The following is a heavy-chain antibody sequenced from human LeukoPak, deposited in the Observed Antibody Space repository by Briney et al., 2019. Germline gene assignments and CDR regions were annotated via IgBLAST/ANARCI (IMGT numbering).Heavy chain of an antibody. CDR1: GFTVSSSY. D-gene: IGHD3-3*01. Sequence: GGSLRLSCAASGFTVSSSYMSWVRQAPGKGLEWVAVIYSGGSTYYADSVKGRFTISRDNSKNTLYLQMNSLRAEDTAVYYCARGPTVLDYDFWSGYYTSLDYWGQGTLVTVSS. CDR2: IYSGGST. J-gene: IGHJ4*02. CDR3: ARGPTVLDYDFWSGYYTSLDY. V-gene: IGHV3-66*02.